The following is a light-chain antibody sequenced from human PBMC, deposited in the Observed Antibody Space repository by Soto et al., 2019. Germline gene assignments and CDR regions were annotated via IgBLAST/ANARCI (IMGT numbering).Light chain of an antibody. Sequence: SYELTQPPSVSVAPGKTARINCGGNNIGSKSVHWYQQKPGQAPVLVIYYDSDRPSGIPERFSGSNSGNTATLTISRVEAGDEADYYCQVWDSSSDLPVFGGGTKLTVL. CDR2: YDS. J-gene: IGLJ2*01. CDR3: QVWDSSSDLPV. V-gene: IGLV3-21*04. CDR1: NIGSKS.